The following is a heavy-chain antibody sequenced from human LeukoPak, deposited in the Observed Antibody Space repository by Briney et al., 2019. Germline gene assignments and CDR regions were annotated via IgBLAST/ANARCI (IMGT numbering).Heavy chain of an antibody. D-gene: IGHD2-2*01. V-gene: IGHV4-59*01. CDR2: IYYSGNT. CDR1: GGSISDYY. Sequence: PSETLSLTCTVSGGSISDYYWSWVRQPPGKGLEWIGYIYYSGNTNYNPSLKSRVAISVDTSKNQFSLRLISVAAADTAVYLCARVSCTTTSCPGWSDPWGQGTLVTVSS. J-gene: IGHJ5*02. CDR3: ARVSCTTTSCPGWSDP.